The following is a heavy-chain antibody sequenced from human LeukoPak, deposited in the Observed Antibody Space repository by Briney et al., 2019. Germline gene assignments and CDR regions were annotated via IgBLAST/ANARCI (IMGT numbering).Heavy chain of an antibody. J-gene: IGHJ4*02. Sequence: PGRSLRLSCAASGFTFSSYAMHWVRQAPGKGLEWVAVISYDGSNKYYADSVKGRFTISRDNSKNTLYLQMNSLRAEDTAVYYCAKPLRMVGIYDSSGYFDYWGQGTLVTVSS. D-gene: IGHD3-22*01. CDR1: GFTFSSYA. CDR3: AKPLRMVGIYDSSGYFDY. V-gene: IGHV3-30-3*02. CDR2: ISYDGSNK.